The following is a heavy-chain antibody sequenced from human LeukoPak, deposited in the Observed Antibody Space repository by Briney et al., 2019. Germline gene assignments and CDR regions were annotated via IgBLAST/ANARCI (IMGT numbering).Heavy chain of an antibody. D-gene: IGHD3-22*01. V-gene: IGHV1-2*02. CDR2: INPNSGGT. Sequence: ASVKVSCKASGYTLTVYFMHWVRQAPGQGLEWMGWINPNSGGTNYAQKFQGRVTMTRDTSISTAYMELSRLRSDDTAVYYCARELNYDSSGYYFDYWGQGTLVTVSS. J-gene: IGHJ4*02. CDR1: GYTLTVYF. CDR3: ARELNYDSSGYYFDY.